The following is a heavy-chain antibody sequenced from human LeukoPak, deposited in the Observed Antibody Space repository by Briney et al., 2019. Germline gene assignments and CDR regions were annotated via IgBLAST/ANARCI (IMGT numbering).Heavy chain of an antibody. J-gene: IGHJ4*02. D-gene: IGHD3-3*01. CDR2: LYNSGST. Sequence: SETLSLTCTVPGGSISTSNCYWGWIRQPPGKGLEWIGRLYNSGSTYYNPSLRSRVTKTEDATKNQFSLRLSSVTAADTAVYYCARRRFGVFNHFDYWGQGTLVTVSS. V-gene: IGHV4-39*01. CDR1: GGSISTSNCY. CDR3: ARRRFGVFNHFDY.